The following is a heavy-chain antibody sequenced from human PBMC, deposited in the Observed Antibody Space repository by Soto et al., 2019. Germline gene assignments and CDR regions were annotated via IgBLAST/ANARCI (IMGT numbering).Heavy chain of an antibody. Sequence: GGSLRLSCAASGFTFSSYWMSWVRQAPGKGLEWVANIKQDGSEKYYVDSVKGRFTISRDDAKNSLYLQMNSLRAEDTAVYYCASSDYYDFWSGSYKVGDWGQGIRVTVSS. CDR2: IKQDGSEK. V-gene: IGHV3-7*01. J-gene: IGHJ4*02. D-gene: IGHD3-3*01. CDR3: ASSDYYDFWSGSYKVGD. CDR1: GFTFSSYW.